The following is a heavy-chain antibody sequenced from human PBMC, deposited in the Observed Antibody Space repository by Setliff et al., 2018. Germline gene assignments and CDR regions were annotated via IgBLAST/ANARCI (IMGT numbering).Heavy chain of an antibody. V-gene: IGHV4-34*12. J-gene: IGHJ6*04. CDR2: ILHSGSN. CDR3: ARDRQHCSSPTCYSSYFYYYGMDV. Sequence: SETLSLTCAGYGGSLSGYYWSWIRLPPGKGLEWIGGILHSGSNHYSPSLESRLTISVDTSKNQFSLQWSSVTAADTSVYYCARDRQHCSSPTCYSSYFYYYGMDVWGEGTTVTVSA. D-gene: IGHD2-2*02. CDR1: GGSLSGYY.